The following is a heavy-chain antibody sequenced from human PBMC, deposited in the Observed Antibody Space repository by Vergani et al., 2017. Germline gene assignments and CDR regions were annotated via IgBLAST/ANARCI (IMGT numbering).Heavy chain of an antibody. Sequence: EVQLVQSGAEVKKPGESLRISCYGSGYSFTSYWISWVRQMPGKGLEWMGRIDPSDSYTNYSPSFQGHVTISADKSISTAYLQWSSLKASDTAMYYCARRGLTAAAGGYYYGMDVWGQGTTVTVSS. CDR3: ARRGLTAAAGGYYYGMDV. CDR1: GYSFTSYW. V-gene: IGHV5-10-1*03. CDR2: IDPSDSYT. J-gene: IGHJ6*02. D-gene: IGHD6-13*01.